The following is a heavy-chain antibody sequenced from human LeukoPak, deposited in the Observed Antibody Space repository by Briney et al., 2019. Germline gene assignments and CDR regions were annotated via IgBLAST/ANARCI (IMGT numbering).Heavy chain of an antibody. V-gene: IGHV3-74*01. D-gene: IGHD3-3*01. J-gene: IGHJ4*02. CDR1: WFTLRPHW. CDR2: INGDGSST. CDR3: ARGKSGVVDY. Sequence: GGAPRLSCGAPWFTLRPHWVHRGRPAPGEGAVWVSRINGDGSSTSYADSVKGRVTISRDNAKNTLYLQMNSLRAEDTAVFYCARGKSGVVDYWGQGTLVTVSS.